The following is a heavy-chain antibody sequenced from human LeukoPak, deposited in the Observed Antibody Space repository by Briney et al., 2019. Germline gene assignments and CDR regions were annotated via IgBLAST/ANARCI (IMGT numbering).Heavy chain of an antibody. J-gene: IGHJ5*02. CDR3: ATTPTNSRGWFDP. Sequence: ASVTVSCTASGYTLTSYDINWVRQATGQGLEWMGWMNVKSGNTGYAQKFQGRVTMTRNTSISTAYIELSSLKSEDTAVYYCATTPTNSRGWFDPWGQGSLVTVSS. V-gene: IGHV1-8*01. CDR1: GYTLTSYD. CDR2: MNVKSGNT. D-gene: IGHD2-8*01.